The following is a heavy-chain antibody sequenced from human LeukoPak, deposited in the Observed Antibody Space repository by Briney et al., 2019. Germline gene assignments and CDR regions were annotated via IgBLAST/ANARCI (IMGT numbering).Heavy chain of an antibody. CDR2: INHSGST. CDR3: ARSHSYYDRSGYSGIDY. J-gene: IGHJ4*02. Sequence: SETLSLTCAVYGGSFSGYYWSWIRQPPGKGLEWIGEINHSGSTNYNPSLKSRVTISVDTSKNQFSLKLSSVTAADTAVYYCARSHSYYDRSGYSGIDYWGQGTLVTVSS. V-gene: IGHV4-34*01. D-gene: IGHD3-22*01. CDR1: GGSFSGYY.